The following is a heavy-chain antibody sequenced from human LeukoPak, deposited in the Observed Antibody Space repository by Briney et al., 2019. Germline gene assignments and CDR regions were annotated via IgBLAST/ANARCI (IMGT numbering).Heavy chain of an antibody. CDR3: ARYSNYGDYYYYYMDV. V-gene: IGHV4-61*08. CDR1: GDSISSGGYS. CDR2: IHDSGST. D-gene: IGHD4-11*01. J-gene: IGHJ6*03. Sequence: SETLSLTCAVSGDSISSGGYSWSWIRQTPGKGLEWIAYIHDSGSTNYNPSLKSRVTISVDTSKNQFSLKLSSVTAADTAVYYRARYSNYGDYYYYYMDVWGKGTTVTVSS.